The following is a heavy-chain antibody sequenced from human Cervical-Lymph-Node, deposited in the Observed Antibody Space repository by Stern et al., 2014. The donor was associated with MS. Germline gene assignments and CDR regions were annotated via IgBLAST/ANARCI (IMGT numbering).Heavy chain of an antibody. J-gene: IGHJ4*02. CDR2: FYYRGPT. V-gene: IGHV4-39*01. D-gene: IGHD2-8*02. CDR1: GDSNSSYTHY. Sequence: QVQLQESGPGLVKPSETLSLTCAVSGDSNSSYTHYWAWIRQPPGKGLEWIGDFYYRGPTYYTPPPKSRVTIPWDTPNNHFPRGPNSVTAADTAVYYCAKHACTGAACPFDLWGQGTLVTVSS. CDR3: AKHACTGAACPFDL.